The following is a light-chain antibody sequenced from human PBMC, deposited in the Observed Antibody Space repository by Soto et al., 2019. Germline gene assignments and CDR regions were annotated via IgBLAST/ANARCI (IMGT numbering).Light chain of an antibody. CDR2: GAS. CDR3: PKYNRSPWT. CDR1: QSVSSSF. V-gene: IGKV3-20*01. Sequence: EIVLTQSPGTLSLSPGERATLSCRASQSVSSSFLAWYQQKPGQAPRRLIYGASSRATGIPDRFSGSGAGTDFPLTLSIREPEDFAVYYCPKYNRSPWTFDQGTTVEIK. J-gene: IGKJ1*01.